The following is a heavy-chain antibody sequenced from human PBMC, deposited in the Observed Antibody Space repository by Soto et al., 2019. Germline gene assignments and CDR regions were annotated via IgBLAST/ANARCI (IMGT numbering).Heavy chain of an antibody. CDR3: AKTIGLRLGELSPDF. CDR1: GFTFNNYA. J-gene: IGHJ4*02. D-gene: IGHD3-16*02. CDR2: ISYDGSKQ. Sequence: QVHLVESGGGVVQPGRSLRLSCAASGFTFNNYAFHWVRQAPGKGLEWVALISYDGSKQYYGDSVQGRFTMSRDNSKNTLFLQMNSLRPKDTAVYYCAKTIGLRLGELSPDFWGQGTLVTVSS. V-gene: IGHV3-30*18.